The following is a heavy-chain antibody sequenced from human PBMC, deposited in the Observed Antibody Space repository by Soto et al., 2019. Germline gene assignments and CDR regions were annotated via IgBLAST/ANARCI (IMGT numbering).Heavy chain of an antibody. CDR2: IYYNGNT. CDR1: GVSITSGAYY. Sequence: VQLQESGPGLVMPSQTLSLTCTLSGVSITSGAYYWTWVRQHPGKALEWIGYIYYNGNTYFSPSLKSRLTISIDTSKNQFSLKLSSVTAADTAMYYCARARLRAVYAFDFWGQGTMVTVSS. CDR3: ARARLRAVYAFDF. D-gene: IGHD4-17*01. J-gene: IGHJ3*01. V-gene: IGHV4-31*03.